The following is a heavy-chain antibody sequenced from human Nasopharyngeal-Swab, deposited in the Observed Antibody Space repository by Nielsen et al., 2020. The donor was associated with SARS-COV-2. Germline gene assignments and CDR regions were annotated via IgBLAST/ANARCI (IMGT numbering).Heavy chain of an antibody. V-gene: IGHV3-7*03. CDR3: ARPSRGQFDY. CDR2: IHQDGSEK. CDR1: GFTFWKYW. J-gene: IGHJ4*02. Sequence: GGALSLSCAASGFTFWKYWMRWVRQTPGKGLEWVANIHQDGSEKTYVDSVKGRFTISRDNSKNSLYLQMNSLRAEDTAVYYCARPSRGQFDYWGQGTLVTVSS.